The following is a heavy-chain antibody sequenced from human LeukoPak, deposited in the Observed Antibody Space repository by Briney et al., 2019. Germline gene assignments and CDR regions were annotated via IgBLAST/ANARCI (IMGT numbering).Heavy chain of an antibody. CDR2: IYYSGST. Sequence: GSLRLSCAASGFTFSNAWMSWIRQPPGKGLEWIGYIYYSGSTNYNPSLKSRVTISVDTSKNQFSLKLSSVTAADTAVYYCAREASGYSYAPGLDYWGQGTLVTVSS. V-gene: IGHV4-59*01. CDR1: GFTFSNAW. CDR3: AREASGYSYAPGLDY. D-gene: IGHD5-18*01. J-gene: IGHJ4*02.